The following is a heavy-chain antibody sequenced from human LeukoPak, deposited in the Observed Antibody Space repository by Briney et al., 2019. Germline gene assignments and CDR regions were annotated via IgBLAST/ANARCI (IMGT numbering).Heavy chain of an antibody. CDR3: AEDGIRYFDWLLSSFFDY. V-gene: IGHV3-7*01. D-gene: IGHD3-9*01. CDR2: IKQDGSEK. J-gene: IGHJ4*02. Sequence: GGSLRLSCAASGFTFSSYWMSWVRQAPGKGLEWVANIKQDGSEKYYVDSVKGRFTISRDNAKNSLYLQMNSLRAEDTAFFFQAEDGIRYFDWLLSSFFDYWGQGTLVTVSS. CDR1: GFTFSSYW.